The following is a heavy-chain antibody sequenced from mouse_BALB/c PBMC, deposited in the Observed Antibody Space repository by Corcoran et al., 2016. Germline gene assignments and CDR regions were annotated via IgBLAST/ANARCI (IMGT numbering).Heavy chain of an antibody. CDR3: ARRDYGSSSSWFAY. V-gene: IGHV14-3*02. CDR1: GFNIKDTY. Sequence: EVQLQQSGAELVKPGASVKLSCTASGFNIKDTYMHWVKQRPEQGLEWIGRIDPANGNTKYDPKFQGKATITADTSSNTAYLQLSSLTSEDTAVYYCARRDYGSSSSWFAYWGQGTLVTVYA. J-gene: IGHJ3*01. D-gene: IGHD1-1*01. CDR2: IDPANGNT.